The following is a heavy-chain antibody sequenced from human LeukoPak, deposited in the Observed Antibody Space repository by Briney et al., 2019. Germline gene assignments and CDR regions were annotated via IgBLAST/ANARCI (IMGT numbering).Heavy chain of an antibody. CDR2: IYYSGST. J-gene: IGHJ4*02. Sequence: SETLSLTCTVSGGSISSYYWSWIRQPPGKGLEWIGYIYYSGSTNYNPSLKSRVTISVDTSKNQFSLKLSSVTAADTAVYYCARGHTEGGYYYDSSGYYYPYWGQGTLVTVSS. CDR1: GGSISSYY. D-gene: IGHD3-22*01. V-gene: IGHV4-59*08. CDR3: ARGHTEGGYYYDSSGYYYPY.